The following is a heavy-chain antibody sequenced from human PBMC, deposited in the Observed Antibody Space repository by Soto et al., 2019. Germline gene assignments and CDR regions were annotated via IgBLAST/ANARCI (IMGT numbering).Heavy chain of an antibody. J-gene: IGHJ6*02. CDR3: ARVSGSYYYGMDV. CDR2: IFYSGST. Sequence: SETLSLTCTVSGGSISSSSYYWGWIRQPPGKGLEWIGSIFYSGSTNYNPSLKSRVTISVDKSKNQFSLKLSSVTAADTAVYYCARVSGSYYYGMDVWGQGTTVTVSS. CDR1: GGSISSSSYY. V-gene: IGHV4-39*07. D-gene: IGHD1-26*01.